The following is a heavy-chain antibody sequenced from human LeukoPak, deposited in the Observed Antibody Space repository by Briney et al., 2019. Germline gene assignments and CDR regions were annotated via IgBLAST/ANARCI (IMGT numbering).Heavy chain of an antibody. CDR3: ASLLSKAYDY. CDR1: GGSISSSSYY. V-gene: IGHV4-39*01. Sequence: SETLSLTCTVSGGSISSSSYYWGWMRQPPGKELEWIGSIYYSGSTYYNPSLKSRVTISVDTSKNQFSLKLSSVTAADTAVYYCASLLSKAYDYWGQGTLVTVSS. CDR2: IYYSGST. J-gene: IGHJ4*02.